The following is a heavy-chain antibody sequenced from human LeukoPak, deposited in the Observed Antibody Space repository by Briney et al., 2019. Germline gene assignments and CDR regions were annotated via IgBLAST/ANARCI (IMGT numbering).Heavy chain of an antibody. CDR1: GFTFSSYG. CDR3: ARSGRGGAFDI. D-gene: IGHD1-26*01. Sequence: GGSLRLSCAASGFTFSSYGMSWVRQAPGKGLEWVSAISGSGGSTYYADSVKGRFTISRDNSKNTLYLQMNRLRAEDTAVYYCARSGRGGAFDIWGQGTMVTVSS. V-gene: IGHV3-23*01. J-gene: IGHJ3*02. CDR2: ISGSGGST.